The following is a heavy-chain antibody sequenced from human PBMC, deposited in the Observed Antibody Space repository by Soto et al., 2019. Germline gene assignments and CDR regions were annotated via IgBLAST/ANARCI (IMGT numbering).Heavy chain of an antibody. CDR1: GFTFSSYW. CDR3: ARVKISSWAYYYYGMDV. Sequence: GGSLRLSCAASGFTFSSYWMSWVRQAPGKGLEWVANIKQDGSEKYYVDSVKGRFTISRDNAKNSLYLQMNSLRAEDTAVYYCARVKISSWAYYYYGMDVWSQGTTVTVSS. D-gene: IGHD2-2*01. CDR2: IKQDGSEK. J-gene: IGHJ6*02. V-gene: IGHV3-7*01.